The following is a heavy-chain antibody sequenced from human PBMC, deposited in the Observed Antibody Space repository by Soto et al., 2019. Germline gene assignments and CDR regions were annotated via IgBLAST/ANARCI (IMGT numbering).Heavy chain of an antibody. CDR2: IYSGGST. Sequence: EVQLVESGGGLVQPGGSLRLSCAASGFTVSTKYMSWVRQAPGKGLEWVSVIYSGGSTFYADSVRGRFTISRDNSKNTVKLQMNSLRAEDTAVYYCARDPWAADYWGQGTLVTVSS. CDR3: ARDPWAADY. D-gene: IGHD3-16*01. V-gene: IGHV3-66*01. J-gene: IGHJ4*02. CDR1: GFTVSTKY.